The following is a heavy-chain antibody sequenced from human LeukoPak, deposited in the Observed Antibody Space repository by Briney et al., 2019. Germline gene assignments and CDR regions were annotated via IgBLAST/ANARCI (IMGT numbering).Heavy chain of an antibody. V-gene: IGHV4-61*02. J-gene: IGHJ6*03. CDR1: GGSISSGSYY. D-gene: IGHD3-16*02. Sequence: PSETLSLTCTVSGGSISSGSYYWSWIRQPAGKGLEWIGRIYTSGSTNYNPSLKSRVTISVDTSKNQFSLKLSSVTAADTAVYYCARARGRYRNYYYYMDVWGKGTTATVSS. CDR3: ARARGRYRNYYYYMDV. CDR2: IYTSGST.